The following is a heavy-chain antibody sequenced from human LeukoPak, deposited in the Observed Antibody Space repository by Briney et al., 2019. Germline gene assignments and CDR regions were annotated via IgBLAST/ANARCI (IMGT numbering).Heavy chain of an antibody. CDR2: INPNSGGT. Sequence: VASVKVSCKASGYIFTGYYMHWVRQAPGQGLEWMGWINPNSGGTNNAQKFQGRVTMTRDTSISTAYMELSRLTFDDTAVCYCAREYSSGWNDAFDIWGQGTMVTVSS. V-gene: IGHV1-2*02. CDR3: AREYSSGWNDAFDI. CDR1: GYIFTGYY. D-gene: IGHD6-19*01. J-gene: IGHJ3*02.